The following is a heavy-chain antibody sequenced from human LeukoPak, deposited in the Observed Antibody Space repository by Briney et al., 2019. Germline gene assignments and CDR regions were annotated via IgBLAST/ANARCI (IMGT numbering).Heavy chain of an antibody. J-gene: IGHJ5*02. D-gene: IGHD2-15*01. CDR2: INHSGST. V-gene: IGHV4-34*01. CDR1: GGSSSGYY. Sequence: SETLSLTCAVYGGSSSGYYWSWIRQPPGKGLEWIGEINHSGSTNYNPSLKSRVTISVDTSKNQFSLKLSSVTAADTAVYYCARGSSGGSCYSRVHAGWFDPWGQGTLVTVSS. CDR3: ARGSSGGSCYSRVHAGWFDP.